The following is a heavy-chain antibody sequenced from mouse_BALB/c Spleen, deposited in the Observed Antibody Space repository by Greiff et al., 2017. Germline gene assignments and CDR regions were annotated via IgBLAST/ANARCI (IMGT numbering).Heavy chain of an antibody. J-gene: IGHJ4*01. D-gene: IGHD1-2*01. Sequence: QVQLKESGPGLVAPSQSLSITCTVSGFSLTGYGVNWVRQPPGKGLEWLGMIWGDGSTDYNSALKSRLSISKDNSKSQVFLKMNSLQTDDTARYYCARDSITTVTRYAMDYWGQGTSVTVSS. CDR1: GFSLTGYG. CDR3: ARDSITTVTRYAMDY. V-gene: IGHV2-6-7*01. CDR2: IWGDGST.